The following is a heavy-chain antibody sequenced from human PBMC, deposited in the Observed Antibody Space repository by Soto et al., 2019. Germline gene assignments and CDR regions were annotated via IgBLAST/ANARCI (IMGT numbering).Heavy chain of an antibody. CDR3: AKRTTGMNFDY. V-gene: IGHV3-74*01. CDR2: INDQGRSP. Sequence: GGALRLSCAGSGFTFSKYWMHWVRQAPGKGLVWVSRINDQGRSPTYADSVKGRFTISRDNAKNTLYLQMNSLRAEDTAVYYCAKRTTGMNFDYWGQGTLVTVSS. D-gene: IGHD1-1*01. CDR1: GFTFSKYW. J-gene: IGHJ4*02.